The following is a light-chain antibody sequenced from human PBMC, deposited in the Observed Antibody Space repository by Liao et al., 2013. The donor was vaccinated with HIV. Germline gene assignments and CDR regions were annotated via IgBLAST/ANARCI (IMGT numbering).Light chain of an antibody. Sequence: SYELTQPPSVSLSPGQTARITCSGDALPKQYAYWYQQKPGQAPVLVIYKDSERPSGIPERFSGSSSGTTVTLTISRVEAGDEADYYCQVWDSDTDHYVFGSGTKVTVL. CDR2: KDS. J-gene: IGLJ1*01. CDR1: ALPKQY. CDR3: QVWDSDTDHYV. V-gene: IGLV3-25*02.